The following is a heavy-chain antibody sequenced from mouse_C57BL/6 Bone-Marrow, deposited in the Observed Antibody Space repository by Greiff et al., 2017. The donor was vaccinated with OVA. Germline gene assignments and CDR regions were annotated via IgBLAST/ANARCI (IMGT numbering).Heavy chain of an antibody. CDR1: GFTFSSYA. Sequence: EVMLVESGGGLVKPGGSLKLSCAASGFTFSSYAMSWVRQTPEKRLEWVATISDGGSYTYYPDNVKGRFTISRDNAKNNLYLQMSHLKSEDTAMYYCARDSPITTVVARAYWGQGTLVTVSA. J-gene: IGHJ3*01. D-gene: IGHD1-1*01. CDR3: ARDSPITTVVARAY. CDR2: ISDGGSYT. V-gene: IGHV5-4*01.